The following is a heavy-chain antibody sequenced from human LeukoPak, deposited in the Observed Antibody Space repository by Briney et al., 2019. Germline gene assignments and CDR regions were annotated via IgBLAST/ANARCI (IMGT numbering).Heavy chain of an antibody. D-gene: IGHD3-9*01. CDR1: GFTFSSYG. J-gene: IGHJ6*02. CDR2: IWYDGSNK. V-gene: IGHV3-33*06. Sequence: GGSLRLSCAASGFTFSSYGMHWVRQAPGKGLEWVAVIWYDGSNKYYADSVKGRFTISRDNSKNTLYLQMNSLRAEDTAVYYCAKGFSGYLSYYYGMDVWGQGTTVTVSS. CDR3: AKGFSGYLSYYYGMDV.